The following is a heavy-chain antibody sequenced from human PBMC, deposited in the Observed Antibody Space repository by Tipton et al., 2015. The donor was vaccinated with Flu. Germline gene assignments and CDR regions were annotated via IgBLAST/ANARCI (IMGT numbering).Heavy chain of an antibody. CDR1: GITFDTYE. V-gene: IGHV3-48*03. CDR2: ISSSGRTI. J-gene: IGHJ4*02. CDR3: ARGPR. Sequence: SLRLSCAASGITFDTYEMTWVRQAPGKGPEWVSYISSSGRTIHYADSVRGRFTISRDNAKSSLFLQMNSLRVEDTAVYYCARGPRWGQGTLVTVSS.